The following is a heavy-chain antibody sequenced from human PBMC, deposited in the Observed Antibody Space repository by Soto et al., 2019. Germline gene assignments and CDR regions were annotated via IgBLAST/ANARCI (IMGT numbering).Heavy chain of an antibody. D-gene: IGHD3-10*01. CDR2: MNPNSGNT. J-gene: IGHJ4*02. V-gene: IGHV1-8*01. CDR3: XXXXYGLPY. Sequence: QVQLVQSGAEVKKPGASVKVSCKASGYTFTSYDINWVRQATGQGLEWMGWMNPNSGNTGYAQKFQGRVTMTRNTSISTAYMXLXXXXXXXXXXXXXXXXXYGLPYWGQGTLVTXXS. CDR1: GYTFTSYD.